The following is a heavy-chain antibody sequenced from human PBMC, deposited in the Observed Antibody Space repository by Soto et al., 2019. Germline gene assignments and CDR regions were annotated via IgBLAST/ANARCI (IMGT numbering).Heavy chain of an antibody. Sequence: GGSLSLSCAASGFTFSSYDMHWVRQATGKGLKWVSAIGTAGDTYYPGSVKGRFTISRENAKNSLYLQMNSLRAEDTAVYYCARVGFSVATQGVPYFDYWGQGTLVTVSS. CDR3: ARVGFSVATQGVPYFDY. D-gene: IGHD2-2*01. CDR2: IGTAGDT. V-gene: IGHV3-13*01. CDR1: GFTFSSYD. J-gene: IGHJ4*02.